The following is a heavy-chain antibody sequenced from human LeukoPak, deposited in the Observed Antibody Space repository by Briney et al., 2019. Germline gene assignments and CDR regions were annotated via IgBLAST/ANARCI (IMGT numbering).Heavy chain of an antibody. Sequence: PSETLSLTCAVYGVSFSGYYWSWIRQPPGKGLEWIGEINHSGSTNYNPSLKSRVTISVAPYKNQFSLKQSSGTAAETAGYYCXXGGXVXRGPNXXXXWGQGXLXTVX. CDR3: XXGGXVXRGPNXXXX. J-gene: IGHJ5*02. CDR1: GVSFSGYY. D-gene: IGHD3-10*01. CDR2: INHSGST. V-gene: IGHV4-34*01.